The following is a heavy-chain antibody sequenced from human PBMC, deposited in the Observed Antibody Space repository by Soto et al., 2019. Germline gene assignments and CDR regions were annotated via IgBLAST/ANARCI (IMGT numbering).Heavy chain of an antibody. CDR1: GFTVSSNY. D-gene: IGHD2-2*01. V-gene: IGHV3-53*04. J-gene: IGHJ3*02. CDR3: ARAREFLGYCSSTSCLNDAFDI. CDR2: IYSGGST. Sequence: EVQLVESGGGLVQPGGSLRLSCAASGFTVSSNYMSWVRQAPGKGLEWVSVIYSGGSTYYADSVKGRFTISRHNSKNTLYLQMNSLRAEDTAVYYCARAREFLGYCSSTSCLNDAFDIWGQGTMVTVSS.